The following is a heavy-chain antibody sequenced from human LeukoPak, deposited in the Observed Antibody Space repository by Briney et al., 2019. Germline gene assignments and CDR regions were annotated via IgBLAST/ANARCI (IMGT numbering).Heavy chain of an antibody. V-gene: IGHV3-7*01. CDR3: ARRSGLDY. D-gene: IGHD6-19*01. CDR1: GFTFSNYW. CDR2: IKQDGSEI. J-gene: IGHJ4*02. Sequence: GGSLRLSCAASGFTFSNYWMSWVRQAPGRGLEWVANIKQDGSEIYYADSVKGRFTISRDNAKNSLYLQMNSLRAEDTAVYYCARRSGLDYWGQGTLVTVSS.